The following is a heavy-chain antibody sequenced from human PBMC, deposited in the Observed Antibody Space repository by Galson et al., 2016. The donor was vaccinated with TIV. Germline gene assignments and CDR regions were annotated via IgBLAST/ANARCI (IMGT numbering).Heavy chain of an antibody. J-gene: IGHJ6*02. CDR1: GDTFTGYY. Sequence: SVKVSCKASGDTFTGYYVHWVRQAPGQGLEWMGGIIPLFGEAHYAQKFQGRVTISADESTSTVYMELRSLRSGDTAVYYCAKCRNTAMDTYYYYYGLDVWGQGTTVTVSS. V-gene: IGHV1-69*13. CDR2: IIPLFGEA. CDR3: AKCRNTAMDTYYYYYGLDV. D-gene: IGHD5-18*01.